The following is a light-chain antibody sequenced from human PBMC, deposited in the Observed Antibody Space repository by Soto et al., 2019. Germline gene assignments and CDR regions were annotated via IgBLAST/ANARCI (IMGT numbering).Light chain of an antibody. Sequence: QSVLTQPPSVSEAPRQRVTISCSGSRSNIGNNAVNWHQQLPGKAPKLLIYYDDLLPSGVSDRFSGAKSGTSASLAISGLQSEDEADYYCAAWDDSLNDYVFGTGTKVTVL. CDR2: YDD. V-gene: IGLV1-36*01. CDR1: RSNIGNNA. J-gene: IGLJ1*01. CDR3: AAWDDSLNDYV.